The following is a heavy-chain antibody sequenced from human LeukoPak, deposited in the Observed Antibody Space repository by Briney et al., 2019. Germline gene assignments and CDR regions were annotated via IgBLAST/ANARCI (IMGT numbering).Heavy chain of an antibody. CDR2: ISSSSSYI. J-gene: IGHJ4*02. CDR3: ARDQEYSSSLFDY. V-gene: IGHV3-21*01. D-gene: IGHD6-6*01. Sequence: PGGSLRLSCAASGFTFSSYSVNWVRQAPGKGLEWVSSISSSSSYIYYADSVKGRFTISRDNAKNSLYLQMNSLRAEDTAVYYCARDQEYSSSLFDYWGQGTLVTVSS. CDR1: GFTFSSYS.